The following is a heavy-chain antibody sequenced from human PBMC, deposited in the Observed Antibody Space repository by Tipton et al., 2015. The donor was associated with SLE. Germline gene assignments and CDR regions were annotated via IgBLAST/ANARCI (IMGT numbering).Heavy chain of an antibody. J-gene: IGHJ3*02. CDR3: ARDREQLVGAFDI. CDR1: GFRFSDYA. CDR2: ISSSDNSI. D-gene: IGHD6-13*01. Sequence: SLRLSCAAYGFRFSDYAMNWVRQAPGKELEWVSYISSSDNSIYYADSVKGRFTISRNNTKNSLYLEMNDLRVEDTAVYYCARDREQLVGAFDIWGQGTMVTVSS. V-gene: IGHV3-11*04.